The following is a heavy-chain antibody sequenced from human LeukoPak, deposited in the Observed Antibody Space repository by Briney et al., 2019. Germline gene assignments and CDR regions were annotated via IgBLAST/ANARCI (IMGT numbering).Heavy chain of an antibody. Sequence: GGSLRLSCVASGFTFTSYAMSWVRQAPGKGLEWVSAISGGGGSIYYADSVKGRFTISRDNSKNTVYLQMNSLRDDDTAVYYCARRYCSGGSCLLQSLYGMDVWGQGTTVTVSS. J-gene: IGHJ6*02. V-gene: IGHV3-23*01. CDR1: GFTFTSYA. D-gene: IGHD2-15*01. CDR3: ARRYCSGGSCLLQSLYGMDV. CDR2: ISGGGGSI.